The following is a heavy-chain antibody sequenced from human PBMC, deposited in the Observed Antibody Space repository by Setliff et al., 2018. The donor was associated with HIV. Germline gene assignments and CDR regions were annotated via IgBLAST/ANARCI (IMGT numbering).Heavy chain of an antibody. CDR2: INPSGST. V-gene: IGHV4-34*01. J-gene: IGHJ5*02. CDR3: AMRVVAAVWFDP. CDR1: GGSFSGYY. Sequence: SETLSLTCAVYGGSFSGYYWSWIRQPPGKGLEWIGEINPSGSTNYNPSLKIRVTISVDTSKNQFSLKLSSVTAADTAVYYCAMRVVAAVWFDPWGQGTLVTVSS. D-gene: IGHD2-15*01.